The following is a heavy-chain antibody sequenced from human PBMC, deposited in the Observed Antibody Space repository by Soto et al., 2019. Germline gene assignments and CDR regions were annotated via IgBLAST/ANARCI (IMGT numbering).Heavy chain of an antibody. CDR3: ASNGTTLLAY. J-gene: IGHJ4*02. CDR1: GGSFSGYY. Sequence: QVQLQQWGAGLLKPSETLSLTCAVYGGSFSGYYWSWIRQPPGKGLEWIGEINHSGSTNYNPSLKGRVTISVDTSKKQFSLRLSSVTAADTAVYYCASNGTTLLAYLGQGTLVTVSS. D-gene: IGHD1-1*01. CDR2: INHSGST. V-gene: IGHV4-34*01.